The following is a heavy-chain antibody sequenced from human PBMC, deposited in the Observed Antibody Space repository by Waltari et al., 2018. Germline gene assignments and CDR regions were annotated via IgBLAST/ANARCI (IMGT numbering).Heavy chain of an antibody. CDR2: INPSGGST. CDR3: ARDGYCTNGVCYGRRVYYMDV. J-gene: IGHJ6*03. CDR1: GYTFTSYY. D-gene: IGHD2-8*01. Sequence: QVQLVQSGAEVKKPGASVKVSCKASGYTFTSYYMHWVRQPPGQGPEWMGIINPSGGSTSYAQEVQGRDTMTRDTCTSTVNRELSSLRSEDTAVYYCARDGYCTNGVCYGRRVYYMDVWGKGTTVTVSS. V-gene: IGHV1-46*03.